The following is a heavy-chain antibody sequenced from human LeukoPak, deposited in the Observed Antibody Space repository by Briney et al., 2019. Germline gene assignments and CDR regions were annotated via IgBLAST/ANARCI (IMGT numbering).Heavy chain of an antibody. D-gene: IGHD1-7*01. CDR2: ISYDGSNK. Sequence: PGGSLRLSCAASGFTFSSYAMHWVRQAPGKGLEWVAVISYDGSNKYYADSVKGRFTISRDNSKNTLYLQMNSLRPEDTAIYYCATATCGTYCYLVDSWGQGTLVTVSS. V-gene: IGHV3-30*04. CDR3: ATATCGTYCYLVDS. J-gene: IGHJ5*01. CDR1: GFTFSSYA.